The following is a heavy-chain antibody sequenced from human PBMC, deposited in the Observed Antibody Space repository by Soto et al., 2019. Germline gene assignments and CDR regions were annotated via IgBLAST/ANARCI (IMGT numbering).Heavy chain of an antibody. V-gene: IGHV3-23*01. Sequence: PGGSLRLSCAVSGFTFSFYGMAWVRQAPGKGPQWVAAISNSGESTFYADSVKGRFTISRDNSDNTLFLHMNSLRGEDTALYYCAKEKGNREPFDYWGRGTLVTVSS. CDR3: AKEKGNREPFDY. CDR1: GFTFSFYG. CDR2: ISNSGEST. J-gene: IGHJ4*02.